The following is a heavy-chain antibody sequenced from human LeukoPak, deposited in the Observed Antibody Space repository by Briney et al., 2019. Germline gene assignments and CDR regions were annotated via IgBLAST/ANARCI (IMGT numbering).Heavy chain of an antibody. Sequence: PGRSLRLSCAASGFTFSSYGMHWVRQAPGKGLEWVAVIWYDGSNKYYADSVKGRFTISRDNSKNTLYLQMNSLRAEDTAVYYCAKDLAVEWFFDYWGQGTLVTVSS. CDR2: IWYDGSNK. D-gene: IGHD3-3*01. J-gene: IGHJ4*02. CDR1: GFTFSSYG. V-gene: IGHV3-33*06. CDR3: AKDLAVEWFFDY.